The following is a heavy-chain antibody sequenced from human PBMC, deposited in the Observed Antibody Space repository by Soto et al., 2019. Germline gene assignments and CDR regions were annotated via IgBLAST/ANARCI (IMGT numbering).Heavy chain of an antibody. Sequence: SVKVSCKASGGTFSSYTISWVRQAPGQGLEWMGGIIPIFGTANYAQKFQGRVTITADESTSTAYMELSSLRSEDTAVYYCAADLSSSYYYFDYWGQGTLVTVSS. J-gene: IGHJ4*02. D-gene: IGHD6-13*01. CDR2: IIPIFGTA. CDR3: AADLSSSYYYFDY. V-gene: IGHV1-69*13. CDR1: GGTFSSYT.